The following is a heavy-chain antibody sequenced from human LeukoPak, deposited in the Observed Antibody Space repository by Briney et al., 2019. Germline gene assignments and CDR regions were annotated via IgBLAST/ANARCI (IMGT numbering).Heavy chain of an antibody. V-gene: IGHV1-18*01. CDR3: ARGYDYGDYVGDFDY. CDR1: GYTLTELS. D-gene: IGHD4-17*01. CDR2: ISTYNGNT. Sequence: ASVKVSCTVSGYTLTELSMHWVRQAPGQGLEWMGWISTYNGNTNYAQKLQGRVTMTTDTSTSTAYMDLRGLRSDDTAVYYCARGYDYGDYVGDFDYWGQGTLVTVSS. J-gene: IGHJ4*02.